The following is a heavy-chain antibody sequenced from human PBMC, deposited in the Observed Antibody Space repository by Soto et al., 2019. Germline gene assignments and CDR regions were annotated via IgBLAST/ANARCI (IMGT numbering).Heavy chain of an antibody. Sequence: GGSLRLSCSASGFTFSSYAMHWVRQAPGKGLEYVSAISSNGGSTYYADSVKGKFTISRDNSKNTLYLQMSSMRAEDTAVYSCVSKHDPSGLFEPWGQGTLVPVSS. D-gene: IGHD3-10*01. CDR2: ISSNGGST. V-gene: IGHV3-64D*06. J-gene: IGHJ5*02. CDR1: GFTFSSYA. CDR3: VSKHDPSGLFEP.